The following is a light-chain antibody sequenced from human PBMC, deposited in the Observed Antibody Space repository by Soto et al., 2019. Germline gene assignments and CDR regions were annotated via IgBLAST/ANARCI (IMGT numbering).Light chain of an antibody. CDR3: QQSYSTPPT. Sequence: DIHVTQSPSSLSASVGDRVTITCRASQSINSFLNWYQQKPGKAPKILIYAASSLQSGVPSRFSGSGSGTDFTLSISSLQSEDFATYYCQQSYSTPPTFGGGTRVEIK. CDR1: QSINSF. V-gene: IGKV1-39*01. J-gene: IGKJ4*01. CDR2: AAS.